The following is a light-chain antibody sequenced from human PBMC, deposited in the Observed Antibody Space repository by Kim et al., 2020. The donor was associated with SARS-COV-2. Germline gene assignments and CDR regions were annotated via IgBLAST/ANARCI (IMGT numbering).Light chain of an antibody. CDR1: PSNIGNNY. Sequence: GQKGTIPCSGSPSNIGNNYPSWYQHLPGTAPKVLIYDNDKRPSGIPDRFSGSKSGTSATLGITGLQTGDEADYYCGAWDSSLNAWVFGEGTQLTVL. CDR3: GAWDSSLNAWV. J-gene: IGLJ3*02. CDR2: DND. V-gene: IGLV1-51*01.